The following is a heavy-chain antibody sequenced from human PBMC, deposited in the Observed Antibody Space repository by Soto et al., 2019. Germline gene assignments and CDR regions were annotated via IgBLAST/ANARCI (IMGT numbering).Heavy chain of an antibody. V-gene: IGHV3-23*01. CDR1: GFTFSSYA. CDR3: ANNRGRGSWYYYYMDV. Sequence: GSLRLSCAASGFTFSSYAMSWVRQAPGKGLEWVSAISGSGGSTYYADSVKGRFTISRDNSKNTLYLQMNSLRAEDTAVYYRANNRGRGSWYYYYMDVWGKGTTVTVSS. CDR2: ISGSGGST. J-gene: IGHJ6*03. D-gene: IGHD3-10*01.